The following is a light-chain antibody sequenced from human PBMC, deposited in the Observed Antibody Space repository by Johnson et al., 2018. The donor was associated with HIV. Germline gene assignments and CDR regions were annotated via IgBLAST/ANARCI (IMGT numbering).Light chain of an antibody. CDR1: SSNIENYF. CDR2: EDN. CDR3: GIWDASLSPHYV. J-gene: IGLJ1*01. V-gene: IGLV1-51*02. Sequence: QSALTQPPSVSAAPGQRVNISCSGNSSNIENYFVSWYQQLPGAAPRLVIYEDNKRPSGIPDRFSGSKSGASATLGITGLQTGYEADYYCGIWDASLSPHYVFGTGTTITVL.